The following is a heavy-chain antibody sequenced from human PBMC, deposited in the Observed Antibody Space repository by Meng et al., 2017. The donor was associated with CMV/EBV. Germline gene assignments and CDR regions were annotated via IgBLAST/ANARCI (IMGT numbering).Heavy chain of an antibody. CDR1: GFTFSSYA. V-gene: IGHV3-23*01. CDR3: VKDPRDGSISATTFRWFDP. D-gene: IGHD1-7*01. Sequence: GESLKISCAASGFTFSSYAMSWVRQAPGKGLEWISAITGDGRTSYVADSLKGRFTISRDNSKETLFLQMNGLRDEDTAVYYCVKDPRDGSISATTFRWFDPWGQGTQVTVSS. CDR2: ITGDGRTS. J-gene: IGHJ5*02.